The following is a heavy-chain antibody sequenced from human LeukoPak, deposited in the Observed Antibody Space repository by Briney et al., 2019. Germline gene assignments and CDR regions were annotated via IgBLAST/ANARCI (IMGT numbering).Heavy chain of an antibody. CDR1: GFTFSDYY. J-gene: IGHJ3*02. CDR3: ARDRYGCSGGSCYNAFDI. V-gene: IGHV3-11*01. Sequence: PGGSLRLSCAASGFTFSDYYMSWIRQAPGKGLEWVSYISSRGSTIYYADSVKGRFTISRDNAKNSLYLQMNSLRAEDTAVYYCARDRYGCSGGSCYNAFDIWGQGTMVTVSS. CDR2: ISSRGSTI. D-gene: IGHD2-15*01.